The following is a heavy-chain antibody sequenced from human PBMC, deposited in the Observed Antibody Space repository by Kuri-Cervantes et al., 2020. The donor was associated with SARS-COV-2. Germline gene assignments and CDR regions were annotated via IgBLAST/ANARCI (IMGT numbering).Heavy chain of an antibody. CDR1: GFTFSSYS. CDR2: ISSSSSTI. Sequence: GESLKISCAASGFTFSSYSMNWVRQAPGKGLEWVSYISSSSSTIYYADSVKGRFTISRDNAKNSLYLQMNCLRDEDTAVYYCAREGYYDRSGYFDYWGQGTLVTVSS. D-gene: IGHD3-22*01. CDR3: AREGYYDRSGYFDY. J-gene: IGHJ4*02. V-gene: IGHV3-48*02.